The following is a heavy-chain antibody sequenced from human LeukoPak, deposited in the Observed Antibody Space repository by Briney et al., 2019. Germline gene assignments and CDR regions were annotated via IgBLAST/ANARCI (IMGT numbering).Heavy chain of an antibody. J-gene: IGHJ4*02. CDR1: GGSISSYY. Sequence: SETLSLTCTVSGGSISSYYWSWIRQPPGKGLEWIGYIYYSGSTNYNPSLKSRVTISVDTSKNQFSPKLSSVTAADTAVYYCARTVCSSTSCWFDYWGQGTLVTVSS. CDR2: IYYSGST. D-gene: IGHD2-2*01. CDR3: ARTVCSSTSCWFDY. V-gene: IGHV4-59*01.